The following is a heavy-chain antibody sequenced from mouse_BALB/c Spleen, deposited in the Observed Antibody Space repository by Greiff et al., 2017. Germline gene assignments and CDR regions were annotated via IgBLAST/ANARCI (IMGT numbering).Heavy chain of an antibody. CDR3: ATLFYYDYDDYAMDY. Sequence: VQLQQSGAELVKPGASVKLSCKASGYTFTSYWMHWVKQRPGQGLEWIGEINPSNGRTNYNEKFKSKATLTVDKSSSTAYMQLSSLTSEDSAVYYCATLFYYDYDDYAMDYWGQGTSVTVSS. CDR2: INPSNGRT. CDR1: GYTFTSYW. V-gene: IGHV1S81*02. D-gene: IGHD2-4*01. J-gene: IGHJ4*01.